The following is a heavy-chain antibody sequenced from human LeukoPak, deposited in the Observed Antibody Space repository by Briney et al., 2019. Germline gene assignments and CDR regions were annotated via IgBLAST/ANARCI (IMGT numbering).Heavy chain of an antibody. D-gene: IGHD1-1*01. CDR1: GFTFSSYA. CDR3: ARRNEGTWTYYYGMDV. V-gene: IGHV3-23*01. J-gene: IGHJ6*02. CDR2: ISGSGGST. Sequence: GGSLRLSCAASGFTFSSYAMSWVRQAPGKGLEWVSAISGSGGSTYYADSVKGRFTISRDNSKNTLYLQMNSLRAEDTAVYYCARRNEGTWTYYYGMDVWGQGTTVTVSS.